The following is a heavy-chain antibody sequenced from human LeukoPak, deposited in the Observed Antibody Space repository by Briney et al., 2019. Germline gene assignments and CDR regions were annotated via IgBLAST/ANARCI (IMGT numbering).Heavy chain of an antibody. CDR3: ARLKSSYYYYYYMDV. CDR1: GFTFSSNS. V-gene: IGHV3-7*01. J-gene: IGHJ6*03. Sequence: PGGSLRLSCAASGFTFSSNSMNWVRQAPGKGLEWVANIKQDGSEKYYVDSVKGRFTISRDNAKNSLYLQMNSLRAEDTAVYYCARLKSSYYYYYYMDVWGKGTTVTVSS. CDR2: IKQDGSEK.